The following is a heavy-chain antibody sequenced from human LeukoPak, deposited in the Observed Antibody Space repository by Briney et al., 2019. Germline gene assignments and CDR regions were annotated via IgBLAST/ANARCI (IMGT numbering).Heavy chain of an antibody. J-gene: IGHJ6*03. CDR1: GGTFSSYA. Sequence: SVKVSCKASGGTFSSYAISWLRQAPGQGLEWMGRIIPIFGTANYAQKFQGRVTITTDESTSTAYMELSSLRSDDTAVYYCARGPWDDILTGQKYYYHYMDVWGKGTTVTVSS. D-gene: IGHD3-9*01. CDR3: ARGPWDDILTGQKYYYHYMDV. CDR2: IIPIFGTA. V-gene: IGHV1-69*05.